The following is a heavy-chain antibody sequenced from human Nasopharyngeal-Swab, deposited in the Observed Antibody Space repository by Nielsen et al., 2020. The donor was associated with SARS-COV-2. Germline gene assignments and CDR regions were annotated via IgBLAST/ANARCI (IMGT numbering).Heavy chain of an antibody. CDR3: ARGYSGSYYSPFDY. Sequence: GESLKISCAASGFTFSSYAMHWVRQAPGKGLEWVAVISYDGSNKYYADSVKGRFTISRDNSKNTLCLQMNSLRAEDTAVYYCARGYSGSYYSPFDYWGQGTLVTVSS. D-gene: IGHD1-26*01. CDR1: GFTFSSYA. CDR2: ISYDGSNK. V-gene: IGHV3-30-3*01. J-gene: IGHJ4*02.